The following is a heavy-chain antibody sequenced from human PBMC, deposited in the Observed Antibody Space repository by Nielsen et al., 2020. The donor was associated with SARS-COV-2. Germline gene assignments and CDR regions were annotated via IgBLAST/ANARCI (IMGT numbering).Heavy chain of an antibody. Sequence: SCTVSGFTFSNYAIHWVRQAPGKGLEWVAVISSDGNKKHCADSVKGRFTISRDNPKNTLYLQMTGLRAEDTAFYYCAREGEYASESSDYLFHDSFDIWGQGTMVTVSS. CDR3: AREGEYASESSDYLFHDSFDI. D-gene: IGHD3-22*01. V-gene: IGHV3-30*04. J-gene: IGHJ3*02. CDR2: ISSDGNKK. CDR1: GFTFSNYA.